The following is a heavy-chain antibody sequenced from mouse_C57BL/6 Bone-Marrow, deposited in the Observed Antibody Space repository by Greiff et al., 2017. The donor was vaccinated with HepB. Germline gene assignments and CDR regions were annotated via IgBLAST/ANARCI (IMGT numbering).Heavy chain of an antibody. D-gene: IGHD1-1*01. CDR2: IYPGSGST. CDR1: GYTFTGYW. V-gene: IGHV1-55*01. Sequence: QVQLQQSGAELVKPGASVKMSCKASGYTFTGYWITWVKQRPGQGLEWIGDIYPGSGSTNYNEKFKSKATLTVDTSSSTAYMQLSSLTSEDSAVYYCARYRHYYGSSSFDYWGQGTTLTVSS. J-gene: IGHJ2*01. CDR3: ARYRHYYGSSSFDY.